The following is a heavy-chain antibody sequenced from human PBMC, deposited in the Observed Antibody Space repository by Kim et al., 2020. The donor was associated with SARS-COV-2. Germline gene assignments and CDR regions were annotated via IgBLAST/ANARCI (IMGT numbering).Heavy chain of an antibody. CDR3: ARDWGGGSGSYYRALDI. CDR2: IYNSGSA. CDR1: GCSISSGNYY. Sequence: SETLSLTCTVSGCSISSGNYYWSWIRQHPGKGLEWIGYIYNSGSAYYNPSLKSRVTISVDTSKNQFSLKLNSVTAADTAVYYCARDWGGGSGSYYRALDIWGQGTMVTVSS. D-gene: IGHD3-10*01. V-gene: IGHV4-31*03. J-gene: IGHJ3*02.